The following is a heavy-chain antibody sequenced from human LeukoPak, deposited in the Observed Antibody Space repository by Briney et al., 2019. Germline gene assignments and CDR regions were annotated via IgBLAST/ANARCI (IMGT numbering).Heavy chain of an antibody. CDR3: ARDPLGHSSTNFDY. CDR1: GFTFSSYE. Sequence: GGSLRLSCAASGFTFSSYEMNWVRQAPGKGLEWVSYISSSGSTIYYADSVKGRFTISRDNAKNSLYLQMNSLRAEDTAVYYCARDPLGHSSTNFDYWGQGTLVTVSS. CDR2: ISSSGSTI. V-gene: IGHV3-48*03. D-gene: IGHD6-13*01. J-gene: IGHJ4*02.